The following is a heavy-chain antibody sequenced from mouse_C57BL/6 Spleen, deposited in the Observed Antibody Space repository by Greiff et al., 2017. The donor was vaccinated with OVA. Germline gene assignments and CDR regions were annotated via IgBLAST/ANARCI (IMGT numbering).Heavy chain of an antibody. V-gene: IGHV1-66*01. J-gene: IGHJ2*01. CDR1: GYSFTSYY. CDR2: IYPGSGNT. Sequence: QVQLKESGPELVKPGASVKISCKASGYSFTSYYIHWVKQRPGQGLEWIGWIYPGSGNTKYNEKFKGKATLTADTSSSTAYMQLSSLTSEDSAVYYCARGQYFDFDYWGQGTTLTVSS. CDR3: ARGQYFDFDY. D-gene: IGHD5-1-1*01.